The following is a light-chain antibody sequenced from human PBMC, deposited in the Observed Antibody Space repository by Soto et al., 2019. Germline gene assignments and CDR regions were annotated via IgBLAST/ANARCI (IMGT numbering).Light chain of an antibody. CDR2: AAS. CDR1: QSVGSN. J-gene: IGKJ5*01. Sequence: EIVMTQSPGTLSALPGHSATLPCRASQSVGSNIAWYQQRPGQAPRLLIYAASTRASGVPIRFSGSGSGTEFTLTITSLQSDDFAVYSCQQYNQWSPITFGQGTRLEIK. V-gene: IGKV3-15*01. CDR3: QQYNQWSPIT.